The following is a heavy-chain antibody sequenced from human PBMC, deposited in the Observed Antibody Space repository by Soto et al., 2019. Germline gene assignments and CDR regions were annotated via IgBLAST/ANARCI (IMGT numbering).Heavy chain of an antibody. CDR1: GHTSTTNG. V-gene: IGHV1-18*04. CDR2: ININMGVI. CDR3: ARDQTNRGRFDY. D-gene: IGHD1-1*01. Sequence: QLQLVQSGAELKKPGASVKVSCKASGHTSTTNGISWVRQAPGQGLEWMGWININMGVINHAPKFQDRVTLTTDTSTSTAYMEVRSLRVDDTAVYFCARDQTNRGRFDYWGQGTLVTVSS. J-gene: IGHJ4*02.